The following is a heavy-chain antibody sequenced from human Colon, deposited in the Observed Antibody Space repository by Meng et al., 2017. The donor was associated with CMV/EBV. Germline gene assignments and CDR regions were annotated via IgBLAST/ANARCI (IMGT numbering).Heavy chain of an antibody. CDR1: GFTFSSDW. J-gene: IGHJ6*02. V-gene: IGHV3-7*01. Sequence: GGSLRLSCVASGFTFSSDWLSWVRQAPGKGLEWVANIKQDGSEKYYVDSVKGRFTISRDNAKNSLYLQMNSLRAEDTAVYYCARDLVVPAAIVYNYYYYGMDVWGQGTTVTVSS. D-gene: IGHD2-2*01. CDR3: ARDLVVPAAIVYNYYYYGMDV. CDR2: IKQDGSEK.